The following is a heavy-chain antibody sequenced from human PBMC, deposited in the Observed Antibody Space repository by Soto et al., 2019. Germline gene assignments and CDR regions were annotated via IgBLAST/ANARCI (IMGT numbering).Heavy chain of an antibody. CDR1: GYSFTSYW. CDR2: IYPGDSDT. V-gene: IGHV5-51*01. Sequence: GESLKISCKGSGYSFTSYWIGWVRQMPGKGLEWKGIIYPGDSDTRYSPSFQGQVTISADKSISTAYLQWSSLKASDTAMYYCARRTSTGADTGTYAFDIWGQGTMVTVSS. J-gene: IGHJ3*02. D-gene: IGHD1-7*01. CDR3: ARRTSTGADTGTYAFDI.